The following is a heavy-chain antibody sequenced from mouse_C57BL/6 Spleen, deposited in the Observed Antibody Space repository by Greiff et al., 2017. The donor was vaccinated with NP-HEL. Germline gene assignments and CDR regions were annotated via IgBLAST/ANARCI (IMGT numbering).Heavy chain of an antibody. CDR3: ARSGDYEGYYAMDY. CDR1: GYAFTNYL. J-gene: IGHJ4*01. V-gene: IGHV1-54*01. Sequence: VKLMESGAELVRPGTSVKVSCKASGYAFTNYLIEWVKQRPGQGLEWIGVINPGSGGTNYNEKFKGKATLTADKSSSTAYMQLSSLTSEDSAVYFCARSGDYEGYYAMDYWGQGTSVTVSS. CDR2: INPGSGGT. D-gene: IGHD2-4*01.